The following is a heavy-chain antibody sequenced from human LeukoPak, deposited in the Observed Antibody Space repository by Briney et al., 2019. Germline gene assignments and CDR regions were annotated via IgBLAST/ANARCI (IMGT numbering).Heavy chain of an antibody. Sequence: PSETLSLTCTVSGGSISSGSYYWSWIRQPAGKGLEWIGRIYTSGSTNYNPSLKSRVTISVDTSKNQFSLKLSSVTAADTAVYYCARESRASTFDYWGQGTLVTVSS. J-gene: IGHJ4*02. V-gene: IGHV4-61*02. CDR3: ARESRASTFDY. D-gene: IGHD5/OR15-5a*01. CDR2: IYTSGST. CDR1: GGSISSGSYY.